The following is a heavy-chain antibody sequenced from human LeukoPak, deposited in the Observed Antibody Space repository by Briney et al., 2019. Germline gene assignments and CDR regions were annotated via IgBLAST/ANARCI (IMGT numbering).Heavy chain of an antibody. CDR1: GGSISSGSYY. CDR2: IYTSGST. D-gene: IGHD3-22*01. V-gene: IGHV4-61*02. CDR3: ARAAPQYYYDSSGYFDY. J-gene: IGHJ4*02. Sequence: SETLSLTCTVSGGSISSGSYYWSWIRQPAGKGLEWIGRIYTSGSTNYNPSLKSRVTISVDTSKNQFSLKLSSVTAADTAVYYCARAAPQYYYDSSGYFDYWGQGTLVTVSS.